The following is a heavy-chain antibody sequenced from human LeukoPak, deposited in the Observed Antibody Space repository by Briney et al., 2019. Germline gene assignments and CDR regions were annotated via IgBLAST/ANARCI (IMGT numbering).Heavy chain of an antibody. CDR1: GFTFSSYW. CDR3: AKDRLVPGSVLDY. Sequence: GGSLRLSCAASGFTFSSYWMSWVRQAPGKGLEWVANIKQDGSEKYYVDSVKGRFTISRDNAKNSLYLQMNSLRAEDTAVYYCAKDRLVPGSVLDYWGQGTLVTVSS. D-gene: IGHD6-19*01. V-gene: IGHV3-7*01. CDR2: IKQDGSEK. J-gene: IGHJ4*02.